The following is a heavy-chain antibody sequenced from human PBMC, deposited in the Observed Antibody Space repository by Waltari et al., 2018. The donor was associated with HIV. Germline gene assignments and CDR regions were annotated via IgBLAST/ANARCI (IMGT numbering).Heavy chain of an antibody. Sequence: EVQLVESGGGLVQPGGSLRLSCAASGFTFSIYWMTWVRQAPGKGLEWVANIKQDGSEKYYVDSVKGRFTISRDNAKNSLYLQMNSLRAEDTAVYYCARDETYYDYVWGSYRPVYFDYWGQGTLVTVSS. D-gene: IGHD3-16*02. J-gene: IGHJ4*02. CDR2: IKQDGSEK. V-gene: IGHV3-7*01. CDR3: ARDETYYDYVWGSYRPVYFDY. CDR1: GFTFSIYW.